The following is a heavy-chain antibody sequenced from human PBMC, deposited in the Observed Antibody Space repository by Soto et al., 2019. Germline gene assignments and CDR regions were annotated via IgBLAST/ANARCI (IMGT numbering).Heavy chain of an antibody. D-gene: IGHD3-10*01. J-gene: IGHJ5*02. CDR2: INHSGST. CDR1: GGSFSGYY. V-gene: IGHV4-34*01. CDR3: ARGYLLWFGEPYLNWFDP. Sequence: SETLSLTCAVYGGSFSGYYWSWIRQPPGKGLEWIGEINHSGSTNYNPSLKSRVTISVDTSKNQFSLKLSCVTAADTAVYYCARGYLLWFGEPYLNWFDPWGQGTLVTVSS.